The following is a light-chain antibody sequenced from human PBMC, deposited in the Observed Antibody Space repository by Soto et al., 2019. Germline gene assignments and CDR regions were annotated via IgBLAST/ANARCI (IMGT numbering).Light chain of an antibody. CDR2: AAS. V-gene: IGKV1-12*01. Sequence: DIQMTQSPSSVSASVGDTVTLTCRASQDISTWVAWYQQKPGKAPKLLISAASTLESGVPGRFSGSGSGTDFTLIISSLQAEDFATYFCQQGDSFPFTFGGGTKVEMK. CDR1: QDISTW. J-gene: IGKJ4*01. CDR3: QQGDSFPFT.